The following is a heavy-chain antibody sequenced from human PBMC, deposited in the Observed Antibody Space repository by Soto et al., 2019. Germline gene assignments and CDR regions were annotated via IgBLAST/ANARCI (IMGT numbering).Heavy chain of an antibody. D-gene: IGHD2-21*02. Sequence: QVQLQESGPGLVKPSETLSLTCTVSGGSVSSGSYYWSWIRQPPGKGLEWIGYIYYSGSTNYNPSLKSRVTISVDTSKNQFSLKLSSVTAADTAVYYCARVVVTAIYFDYWGQGTLVTVSS. J-gene: IGHJ4*02. CDR1: GGSVSSGSYY. CDR3: ARVVVTAIYFDY. CDR2: IYYSGST. V-gene: IGHV4-61*01.